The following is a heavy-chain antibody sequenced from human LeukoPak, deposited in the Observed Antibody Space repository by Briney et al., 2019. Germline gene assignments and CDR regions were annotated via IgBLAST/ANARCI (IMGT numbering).Heavy chain of an antibody. CDR2: INPSGGST. CDR1: GYTFTSYY. Sequence: ASVTVSFKASGYTFTSYYMHWVRQAPGQGLEWMGIINPSGGSTSYAQKFQGRVTMTRDTSTSTVYMELSSLRSEDTAVYYCAREESETGFDYWGQGTLVTVSS. V-gene: IGHV1-46*01. CDR3: AREESETGFDY. D-gene: IGHD1-14*01. J-gene: IGHJ4*02.